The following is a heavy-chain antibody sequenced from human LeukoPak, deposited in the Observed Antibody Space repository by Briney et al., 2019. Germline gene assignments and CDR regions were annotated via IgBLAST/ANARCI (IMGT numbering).Heavy chain of an antibody. J-gene: IGHJ4*02. CDR3: PRAGREDYFDY. V-gene: IGHV3-23*01. Sequence: GGSLRLSCAASGFTFSSYAMSWVRQAPGKGLEWVSAISGSGGSTYYADSVKGRFTISRDNSKNTLYLQMNSLRAEDTAVYYCPRAGREDYFDYWGQGTLVTVSS. D-gene: IGHD1-26*01. CDR1: GFTFSSYA. CDR2: ISGSGGST.